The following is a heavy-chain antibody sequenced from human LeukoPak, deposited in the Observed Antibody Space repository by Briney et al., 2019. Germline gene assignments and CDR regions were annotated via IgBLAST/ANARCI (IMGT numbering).Heavy chain of an antibody. J-gene: IGHJ4*02. CDR1: GFTFSSYA. V-gene: IGHV3-64*01. D-gene: IGHD6-19*01. CDR2: ISSNGGST. CDR3: AKDVLIIPESSGWLAF. Sequence: PGGSLRLSCAASGFTFSSYAMHWVRQAPGKGLEYVSAISSNGGSTYYANSVKGRFTISRDNAKNTLYLQMNSLRAEDTAVYYCAKDVLIIPESSGWLAFWGQGTQVTVSS.